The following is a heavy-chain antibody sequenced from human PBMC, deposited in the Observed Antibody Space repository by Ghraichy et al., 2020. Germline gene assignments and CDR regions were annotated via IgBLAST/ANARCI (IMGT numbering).Heavy chain of an antibody. V-gene: IGHV1-18*01. D-gene: IGHD3-22*01. J-gene: IGHJ6*02. CDR2: ISHYNINI. Sequence: ASVKVSCKASGFTLTSYGISWVRQAPGQGLEWLGWISHYNININYAQKFQGRVTMTTDTSTNTAYMELRSLRSDDTAVYYCARPTDYYDSSVQIVKMDVWGQGTTVTVSS. CDR3: ARPTDYYDSSVQIVKMDV. CDR1: GFTLTSYG.